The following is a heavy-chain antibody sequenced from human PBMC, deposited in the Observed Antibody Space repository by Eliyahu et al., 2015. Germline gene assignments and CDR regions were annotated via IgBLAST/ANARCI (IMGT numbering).Heavy chain of an antibody. J-gene: IGHJ4*02. CDR3: ARDFWFGELSDPPTFV. CDR2: IYYSGST. CDR1: GGSISSGGYY. Sequence: QVQLQESGPGLVKPSQTLSLTCTVSGGSISSGGYYWSWIRQHPGKGLEWIGYIYYSGSTYYNPSLKSRVTISVDTSKNQFSLKLSSVTAADTAVYYCARDFWFGELSDPPTFVWGQGTLVTVSS. D-gene: IGHD3-10*01. V-gene: IGHV4-31*03.